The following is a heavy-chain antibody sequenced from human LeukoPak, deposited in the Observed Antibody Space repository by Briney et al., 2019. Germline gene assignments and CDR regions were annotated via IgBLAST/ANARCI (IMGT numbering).Heavy chain of an antibody. CDR1: GFTVSSNY. Sequence: GGSLRLSCAASGFTVSSNYMSWVRQAPGKGLEWVSAISGSGGSTYYADSVKGRFTISRDNSKNTLYLQMNSLRAEDTAVYYCAKDRRGSSGYYYFDYWGQGTLVTVSS. J-gene: IGHJ4*02. CDR2: ISGSGGST. V-gene: IGHV3-23*01. CDR3: AKDRRGSSGYYYFDY. D-gene: IGHD3-22*01.